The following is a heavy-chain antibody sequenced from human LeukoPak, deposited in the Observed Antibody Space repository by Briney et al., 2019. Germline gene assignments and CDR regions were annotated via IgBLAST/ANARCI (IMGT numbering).Heavy chain of an antibody. J-gene: IGHJ4*02. CDR2: IRSNGSNI. D-gene: IGHD3-3*01. V-gene: IGHV3-48*03. CDR1: GFTFSSYE. Sequence: GRSLRLSCAASGFTFSSYEMNWVRQAPGKGLEWVSSIRSNGSNIYYADSVKGRFTISRDNAKNSLYLQMNSLRAEDTAVYYCARGTRVEYFDYWGQGTLVTVSS. CDR3: ARGTRVEYFDY.